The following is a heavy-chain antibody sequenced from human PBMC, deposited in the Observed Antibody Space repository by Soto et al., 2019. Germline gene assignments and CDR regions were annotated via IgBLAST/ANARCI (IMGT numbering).Heavy chain of an antibody. D-gene: IGHD6-19*01. CDR1: GYTFTGYY. CDR2: INPNSGGT. Sequence: GASVNVSCKASGYTFTGYYMHWVRQAPGQGLEWMGWINPNSGGTNYAQKFQGRVTMTRDTSISTAYMELSRLRSDDTAVYYCASVDSSGWHYYFDYWGQGTLVTVSS. V-gene: IGHV1-2*02. CDR3: ASVDSSGWHYYFDY. J-gene: IGHJ4*02.